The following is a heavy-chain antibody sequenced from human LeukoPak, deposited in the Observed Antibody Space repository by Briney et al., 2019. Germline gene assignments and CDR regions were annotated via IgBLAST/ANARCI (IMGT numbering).Heavy chain of an antibody. CDR3: ARGIYGSGSYYNVFDWFDP. CDR1: GYSFTSYW. J-gene: IGHJ5*02. V-gene: IGHV5-51*01. CDR2: IYPGDSDT. Sequence: GESLKISCKGSGYSFTSYWIGWVRQMPGKGLEWMGIIYPGDSDTRYSPSFQGQVTIPADKSISTAYLQWSSLKASDTAMYYCARGIYGSGSYYNVFDWFDPWGQGTLVTVSS. D-gene: IGHD3-10*01.